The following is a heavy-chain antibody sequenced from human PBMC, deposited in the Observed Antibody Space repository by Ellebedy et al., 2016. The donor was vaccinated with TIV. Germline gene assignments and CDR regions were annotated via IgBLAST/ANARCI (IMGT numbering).Heavy chain of an antibody. D-gene: IGHD6-6*01. CDR2: INHSGST. CDR1: GGSFSGYY. V-gene: IGHV4-34*01. Sequence: SETLSLXCAVYGGSFSGYYWSWIRQPPGKGLEWIGEINHSGSTNYNPSLKSRVTISVDTSKNQFSLKLSSVTAADTAVYYCARPCIAARRGGRGGWFDPWGQGTLVTVSS. CDR3: ARPCIAARRGGRGGWFDP. J-gene: IGHJ5*02.